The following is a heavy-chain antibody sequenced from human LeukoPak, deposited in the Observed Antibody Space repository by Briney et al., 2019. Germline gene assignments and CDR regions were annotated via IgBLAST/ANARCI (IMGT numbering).Heavy chain of an antibody. V-gene: IGHV3-9*01. CDR1: GFDFDDYA. CDR3: ARDPRVGFDY. Sequence: GRSLRLSCAASGFDFDDYAMHWVRQAPGKGLEWVSGINWNSGSIGYADSVKGRFTIARDNAKNSLYLQMNSLRAEDTAVYYCARDPRVGFDYWGQGTLVTVSS. CDR2: INWNSGSI. J-gene: IGHJ4*02.